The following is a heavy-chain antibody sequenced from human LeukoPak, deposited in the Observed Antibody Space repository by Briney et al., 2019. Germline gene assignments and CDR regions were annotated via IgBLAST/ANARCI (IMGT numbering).Heavy chain of an antibody. CDR2: IRTKTYGGTT. D-gene: IGHD3-10*01. CDR1: GFTFDDYV. J-gene: IGHJ4*02. V-gene: IGHV3-49*03. CDR3: TRDSGSGSYRFDY. Sequence: PGGSLRLSCTASGFTFDDYVMNWFRQAPGKGLEWVGFIRTKTYGGTTEYAASVKGRLTISRDDSESIAYLQMNSLQTEDTAVYYCTRDSGSGSYRFDYWGQGTLVTVS.